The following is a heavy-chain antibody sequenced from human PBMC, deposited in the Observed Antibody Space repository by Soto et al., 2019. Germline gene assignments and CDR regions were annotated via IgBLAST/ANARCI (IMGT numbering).Heavy chain of an antibody. D-gene: IGHD2-21*02. J-gene: IGHJ4*02. CDR3: AKNPLGLPDRYRTFDY. CDR1: GGSISSSSYY. Sequence: SETLSLTCTVSGGSISSSSYYWGWIRQPPGKGLEWIGSIYYSGSTYYNPSLKSRVTISVDTSKNQFSLKLSSVTAADTAVYYCAKNPLGLPDRYRTFDYWGQGTLVTVSS. CDR2: IYYSGST. V-gene: IGHV4-39*01.